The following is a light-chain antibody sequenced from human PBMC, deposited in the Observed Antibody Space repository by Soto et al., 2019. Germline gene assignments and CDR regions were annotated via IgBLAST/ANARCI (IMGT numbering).Light chain of an antibody. V-gene: IGLV1-47*01. CDR2: SDN. Sequence: QSVLTQPPSVSGTPGQRVTISCSGSSSNIGNNFVYWYQHLPGAAPTPVVYSDNHRPSGVPVRFSGSKSGTSASLTISGLRSEDEATYYCATWDDSLSGFVVFGGGTQLTVL. CDR3: ATWDDSLSGFVV. CDR1: SSNIGNNF. J-gene: IGLJ7*01.